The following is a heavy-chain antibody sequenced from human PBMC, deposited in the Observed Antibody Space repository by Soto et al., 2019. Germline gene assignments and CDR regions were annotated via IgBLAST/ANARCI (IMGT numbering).Heavy chain of an antibody. CDR3: ARQPYTSGAYYFDY. Sequence: LETLSHTCTVSGGSIITRSCCWGWIRKPPGKGLEWIGCIFHTGSANYNPSLKSRVTISIDTSKNQFSLRLSSVTAADTAVYYCARQPYTSGAYYFDYWGQGTPVTVSS. CDR2: IFHTGSA. V-gene: IGHV4-61*05. CDR1: GGSIITRSCC. J-gene: IGHJ4*02. D-gene: IGHD6-19*01.